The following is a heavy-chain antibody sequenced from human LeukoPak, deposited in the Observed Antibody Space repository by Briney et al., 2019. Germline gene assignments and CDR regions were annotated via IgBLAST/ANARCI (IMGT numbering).Heavy chain of an antibody. CDR1: GGSFSGYY. V-gene: IGHV4-34*01. Sequence: SETLSLTCAVYGGSFSGYYWSWIRQPPGKGLEWIGEINHSGSTNYNPSLKSRVTISVDTSKNQFSLKLRSVTAADTAVYSCARYRGIDYWGQGTLVTVSS. CDR3: ARYRGIDY. J-gene: IGHJ4*02. D-gene: IGHD3-10*01. CDR2: INHSGST.